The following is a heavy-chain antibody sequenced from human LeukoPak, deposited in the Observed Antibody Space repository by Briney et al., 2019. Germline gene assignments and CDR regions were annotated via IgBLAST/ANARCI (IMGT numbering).Heavy chain of an antibody. V-gene: IGHV3-7*01. Sequence: GGSLRLSCAASGFTFSSYWMSWVRQAPGKGLEWVANIKQDGSEKYYVDSVKGRITISRDNAKNSLYLQMNSLRAEDTAVYYCATRTGVPYWYYMDVWGKGTTVTVCS. CDR3: ATRTGVPYWYYMDV. D-gene: IGHD2-21*01. CDR1: GFTFSSYW. J-gene: IGHJ6*03. CDR2: IKQDGSEK.